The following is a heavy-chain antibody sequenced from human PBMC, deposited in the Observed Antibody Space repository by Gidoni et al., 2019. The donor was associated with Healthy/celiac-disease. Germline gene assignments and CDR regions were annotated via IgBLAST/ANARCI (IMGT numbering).Heavy chain of an antibody. Sequence: QVQLVESGGGVGQHGRSRRLSWEASGLTVRSYGMHWVRQAPGKGLEWVAVRWYDGSNKYYADSVKGRFTISRDYSKNTLYLQMNSLRAEDTAVYYCARDQQDTAMFTDYYGMDVWVQGTTVTVSS. CDR3: ARDQQDTAMFTDYYGMDV. D-gene: IGHD5-18*01. V-gene: IGHV3-33*01. J-gene: IGHJ6*02. CDR1: GLTVRSYG. CDR2: RWYDGSNK.